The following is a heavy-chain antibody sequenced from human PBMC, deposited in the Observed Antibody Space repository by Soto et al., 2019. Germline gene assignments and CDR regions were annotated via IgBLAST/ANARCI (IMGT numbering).Heavy chain of an antibody. CDR3: AGDSHHSSGWYDPHNWFDP. D-gene: IGHD6-19*01. V-gene: IGHV3-33*01. CDR2: IWYDGSNK. CDR1: GFTFSSYG. J-gene: IGHJ5*02. Sequence: GGSLRLSCAASGFTFSSYGMHWVRQAPGKGLEWVAVIWYDGSNKYYADSVKGRFTISRDNSKNTLYLQMNSLRAEDTAVYYCAGDSHHSSGWYDPHNWFDPWGQGTLVTVSS.